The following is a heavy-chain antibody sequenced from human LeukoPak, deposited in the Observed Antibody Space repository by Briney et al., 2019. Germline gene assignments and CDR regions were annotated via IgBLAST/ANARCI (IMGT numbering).Heavy chain of an antibody. CDR1: GGSISSYY. D-gene: IGHD3-22*01. V-gene: IGHV4-59*08. J-gene: IGHJ4*02. Sequence: SETLSLTCTVSGGSISSYYWSWIRQPPGKGLEWIGYTSYSGSTNYSPSLKSRVTISVDTSKKQFSLRLSSVTAVDTVVYYCGRLSYDTTGYWPDYFDYWGQGTLVTVPS. CDR3: GRLSYDTTGYWPDYFDY. CDR2: TSYSGST.